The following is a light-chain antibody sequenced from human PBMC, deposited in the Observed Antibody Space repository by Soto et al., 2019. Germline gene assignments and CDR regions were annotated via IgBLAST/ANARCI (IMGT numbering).Light chain of an antibody. Sequence: EIVLTQSPGTLSLSPGERATLSCRASQSVSSRYLAWYQQKAGQAPGLLIYGASSRATGIQDRFSGSGSGTDFTLTISRLEPEDFAVYYCQQYGSSPPITFGGGTKVEIK. CDR2: GAS. CDR1: QSVSSRY. V-gene: IGKV3-20*01. CDR3: QQYGSSPPIT. J-gene: IGKJ4*01.